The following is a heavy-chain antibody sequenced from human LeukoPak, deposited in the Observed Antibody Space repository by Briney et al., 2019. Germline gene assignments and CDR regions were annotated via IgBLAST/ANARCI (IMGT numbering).Heavy chain of an antibody. V-gene: IGHV4-31*03. CDR2: IYYSGST. Sequence: SQTLSLTCTVSGGSISSGGYYWSWIRQHPGKGLEWIGYIYYSGSTYYNPSLKSRVTISVDTSKNQLSLKLSSVTAADTAVYYCARGIYSMVRGVPNWFDPWGQGTLVTVSS. CDR3: ARGIYSMVRGVPNWFDP. D-gene: IGHD3-10*01. CDR1: GGSISSGGYY. J-gene: IGHJ5*02.